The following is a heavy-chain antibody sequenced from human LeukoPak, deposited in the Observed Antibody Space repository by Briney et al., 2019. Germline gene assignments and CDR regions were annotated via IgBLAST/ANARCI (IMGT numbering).Heavy chain of an antibody. CDR3: ARHPKSGYSGYESDY. J-gene: IGHJ4*02. CDR2: IYHSEST. D-gene: IGHD5-12*01. Sequence: SETLSLTCTVSGGSISSGGYYWSWIRQPPGKGLEWIGYIYHSESTYYNPSLKSRVTISVDTSKNQFSLKLSSVTAADTAVYYCARHPKSGYSGYESDYWGQGTLVTVSS. V-gene: IGHV4-30-2*05. CDR1: GGSISSGGYY.